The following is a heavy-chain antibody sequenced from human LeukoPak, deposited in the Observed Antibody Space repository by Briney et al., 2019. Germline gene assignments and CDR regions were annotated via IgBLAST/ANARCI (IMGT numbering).Heavy chain of an antibody. J-gene: IGHJ4*02. V-gene: IGHV4-59*11. Sequence: PSETLSLTCTVSGGSISGHYWSWIRQPPGKGLEWIGYIHYSGSTNYNPSLKSRVTISVDTSKNRFSLKLSSVTAADTAVYYCARVLDHANSDYWGQGTLVTVSS. CDR1: GGSISGHY. CDR3: ARVLDHANSDY. CDR2: IHYSGST. D-gene: IGHD2-8*01.